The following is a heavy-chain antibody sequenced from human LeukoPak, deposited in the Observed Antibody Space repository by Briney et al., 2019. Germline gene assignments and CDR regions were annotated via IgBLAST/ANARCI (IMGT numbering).Heavy chain of an antibody. Sequence: GGSLRLSCAASGFTFSSYAMSWVRQAPGKGLEWVSAISGSGGSTYYADSVKGRFTISRDNSKNTLYLQMNSLRSEDTAVYYCARLFRGVYCSSTSCPNQNWFDPWGQGTLVTVSS. CDR3: ARLFRGVYCSSTSCPNQNWFDP. V-gene: IGHV3-23*01. CDR1: GFTFSSYA. CDR2: ISGSGGST. J-gene: IGHJ5*02. D-gene: IGHD2-2*01.